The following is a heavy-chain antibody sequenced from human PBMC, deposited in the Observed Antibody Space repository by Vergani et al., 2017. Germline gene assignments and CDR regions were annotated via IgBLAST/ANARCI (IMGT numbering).Heavy chain of an antibody. CDR2: IDHTGRP. D-gene: IGHD4-11*01. CDR1: GGSFTSYH. J-gene: IGHJ6*03. V-gene: IGHV4-34*01. CDR3: ARVNTETNGHLYYYYYLDV. Sequence: QVQLQQWGGGLLKPSETLSLTCVVNGGSFTSYHWTWIRQSPGEGLEWVGNIDHTGRPDYNPSLKGRLTMSVDKSRNQFSLTLNSVTATDTALYYCARVNTETNGHLYYYYYLDVWGQGTAVTVS.